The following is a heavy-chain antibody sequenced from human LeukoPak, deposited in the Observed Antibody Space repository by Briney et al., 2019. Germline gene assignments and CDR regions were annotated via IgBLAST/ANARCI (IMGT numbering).Heavy chain of an antibody. D-gene: IGHD3-22*01. Sequence: SETLSLTCTVSGGSISSYYWSWIRQPPGKGLEWIGYIYYSGSTNYNSSLKSRVTISVDTSKNQFSLKLSSVTAADTAVYYCASLPINYYDSSGYYWGQGTLVTVSS. J-gene: IGHJ4*02. CDR2: IYYSGST. CDR1: GGSISSYY. V-gene: IGHV4-59*08. CDR3: ASLPINYYDSSGYY.